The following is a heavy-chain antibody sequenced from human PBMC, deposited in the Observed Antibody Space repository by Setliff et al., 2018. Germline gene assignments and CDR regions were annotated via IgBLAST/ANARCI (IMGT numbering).Heavy chain of an antibody. Sequence: GGSLRLSCSASGFTFSSLWMAWVRQAPGKGLEWVANINQGGSDQFYVESVKGRFTISRDNAKNSLYLQINSLRVEDTAVYYCARDVFDFRTGQAGPWGQGTLVTVSS. CDR1: GFTFSSLW. CDR2: INQGGSDQ. D-gene: IGHD3-3*01. J-gene: IGHJ5*02. V-gene: IGHV3-7*01. CDR3: ARDVFDFRTGQAGP.